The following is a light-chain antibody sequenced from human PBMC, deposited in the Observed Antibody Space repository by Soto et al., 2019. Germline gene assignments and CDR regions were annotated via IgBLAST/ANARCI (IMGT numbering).Light chain of an antibody. CDR1: QGISNY. CDR3: HKYDTAPPWT. V-gene: IGKV1-27*01. Sequence: DIQMTQSPSSLSASVGDRVTITCRASQGISNYLAWYQQKSGKVPKLLIYAASNLQSGVPSRFSGGGSGTDFTLTISGLQPEDVATYYCHKYDTAPPWTFDQGTKVEV. J-gene: IGKJ1*01. CDR2: AAS.